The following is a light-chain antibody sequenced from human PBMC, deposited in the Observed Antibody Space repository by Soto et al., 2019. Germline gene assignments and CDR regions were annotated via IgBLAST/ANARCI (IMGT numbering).Light chain of an antibody. CDR3: QSTDSSGTWV. CDR1: ALPKQY. CDR2: KDS. J-gene: IGLJ3*02. Sequence: YELTQPPSVSVSPGQTARITCSGDALPKQYAYWYQQKPGQAPVLVIYKDSERPSGIPERFSGSSSGTTVTLTISGVQAEDEADYYCQSTDSSGTWVFGGGTKLTVL. V-gene: IGLV3-25*03.